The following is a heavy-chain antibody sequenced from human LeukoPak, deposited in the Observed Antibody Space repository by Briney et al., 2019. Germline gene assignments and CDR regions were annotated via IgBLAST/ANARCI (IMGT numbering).Heavy chain of an antibody. D-gene: IGHD2-21*02. CDR1: GYTFTSYG. V-gene: IGHV1-18*01. J-gene: IGHJ3*02. Sequence: GASVKVSCKAPGYTFTSYGISWVRQAPGQGLEWMGWISAYNGNTNYAQKLQGRVTMTTDTSTSTAYMELRSLRSDGTAVYYCARELVVVTVEDAFDIWGQGTMVTVSS. CDR3: ARELVVVTVEDAFDI. CDR2: ISAYNGNT.